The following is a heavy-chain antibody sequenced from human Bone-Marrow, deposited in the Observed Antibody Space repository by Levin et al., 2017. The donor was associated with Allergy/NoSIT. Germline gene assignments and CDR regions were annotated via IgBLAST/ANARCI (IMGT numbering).Heavy chain of an antibody. CDR2: IYWDDDK. CDR3: AHLPSTMTPCDY. V-gene: IGHV2-5*02. D-gene: IGHD5/OR15-5a*01. J-gene: IGHJ4*02. Sequence: SGPTLVKPTQTLTLTCTFSGFSLRISGEGVGWIRQPPGKALEWLAVIYWDDDKRYRPSLKTRLTISKDTSKKEVFLTMVNVDPADTGTYFCAHLPSTMTPCDYWGQGALVTVSS. CDR1: GFSLRISGEG.